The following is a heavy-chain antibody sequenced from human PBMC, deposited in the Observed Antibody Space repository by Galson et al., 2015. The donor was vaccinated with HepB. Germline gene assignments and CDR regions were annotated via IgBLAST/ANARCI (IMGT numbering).Heavy chain of an antibody. V-gene: IGHV3-30-3*01. J-gene: IGHJ6*02. Sequence: SLRLSCAASGFTFSNYAMHWVRQAPGKGLEWVAVTSYDESNKHYADSVKGRFTISRDNSKNTLYLQMNSLRAEDTAVYFCTRTANYYYYFGMDVWGQGTTVTVSS. CDR1: GFTFSNYA. CDR3: TRTANYYYYFGMDV. CDR2: TSYDESNK. D-gene: IGHD2-21*02.